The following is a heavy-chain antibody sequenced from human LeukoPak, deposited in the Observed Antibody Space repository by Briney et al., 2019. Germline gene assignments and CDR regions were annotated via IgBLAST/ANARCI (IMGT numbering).Heavy chain of an antibody. CDR1: GGTFSSYA. CDR2: IIPIFGTA. Sequence: ASVKVSCKASGGTFSSYAISWVRQAPGQGLEWMGGIIPIFGTANYAQKFQGRVTITADESTSTAYMELSSLRSEDTAVYYCARVDYYDSSGYYLTFDYWGQGTLVTVSS. D-gene: IGHD3-22*01. CDR3: ARVDYYDSSGYYLTFDY. V-gene: IGHV1-69*13. J-gene: IGHJ4*02.